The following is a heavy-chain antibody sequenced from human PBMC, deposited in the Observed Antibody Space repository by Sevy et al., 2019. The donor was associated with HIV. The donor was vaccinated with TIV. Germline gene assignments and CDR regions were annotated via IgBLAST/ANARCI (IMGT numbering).Heavy chain of an antibody. V-gene: IGHV4-4*07. CDR3: AREVFNYYDSTPDAFDI. J-gene: IGHJ3*02. D-gene: IGHD3-22*01. Sequence: SETLSLTCTVSGGSISSYYWSWIRQPAGKGLEWIGRIYTSGRTNYNPSLKSRVTMSVDTSKNRFSLKLSSVTAADTAVYYCAREVFNYYDSTPDAFDIWGQGTMVTVSS. CDR2: IYTSGRT. CDR1: GGSISSYY.